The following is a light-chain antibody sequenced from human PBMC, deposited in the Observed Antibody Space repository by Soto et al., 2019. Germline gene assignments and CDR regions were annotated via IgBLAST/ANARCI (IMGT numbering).Light chain of an antibody. CDR3: QQYGSSPGT. Sequence: EIVLTQSPGTLSLSPGERATLSCRASQSVSSSYIAWYQRKPGQAPRLLIYGASSRATGIPDRFSGSGSGTDFTRTISRLEPEDFAVYYCQQYGSSPGTFGQGTKLEIK. CDR2: GAS. V-gene: IGKV3-20*01. J-gene: IGKJ2*02. CDR1: QSVSSSY.